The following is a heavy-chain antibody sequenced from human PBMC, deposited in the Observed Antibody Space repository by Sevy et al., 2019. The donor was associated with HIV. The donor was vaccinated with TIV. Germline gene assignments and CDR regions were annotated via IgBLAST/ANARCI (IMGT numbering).Heavy chain of an antibody. CDR2: INADGTEK. J-gene: IGHJ6*02. D-gene: IGHD2-2*01. V-gene: IGHV3-7*01. CDR3: ARDNATVSRRGLRYYYYGTDV. CDR1: GFTFSTYW. Sequence: GGSLRLSCAASGFTFSTYWMSWFRQAPGKGLKWVANINADGTEKFYVDSVKGRFTMSRDNAKNSLFLQMNSLRAEDAAVYYCARDNATVSRRGLRYYYYGTDVWGQGTTVTVSS.